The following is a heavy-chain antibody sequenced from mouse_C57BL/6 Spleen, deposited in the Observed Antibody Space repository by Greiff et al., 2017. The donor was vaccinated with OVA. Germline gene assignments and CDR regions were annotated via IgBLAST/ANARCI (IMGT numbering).Heavy chain of an antibody. D-gene: IGHD2-4*01. Sequence: QVQLQQPGAELVMPGASVKLSCKASGYTFTSYWMHWVKQRPGQGLEWIGEIDPSDSYTNYNQQFKGKSTLTVDNSSSTAYMQLSSLTSEDSAVYYCARTKATYDCSLDDWGQGTTLTVSS. V-gene: IGHV1-69*01. CDR2: IDPSDSYT. CDR1: GYTFTSYW. J-gene: IGHJ2*01. CDR3: ARTKATYDCSLDD.